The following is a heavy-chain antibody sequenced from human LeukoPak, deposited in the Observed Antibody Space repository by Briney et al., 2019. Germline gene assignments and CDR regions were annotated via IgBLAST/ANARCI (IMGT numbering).Heavy chain of an antibody. CDR1: GFIFSDYY. J-gene: IGHJ3*02. V-gene: IGHV3-11*04. CDR3: ARDHPESHNAFDI. Sequence: GGSLRLSCAASGFIFSDYYMSWIRQAPGKGLEWVSYISSSGSTIYCADSVKGRFTISRDNAKNSLYLQMNSLRAEDTAVYYCARDHPESHNAFDIWGQGTMVTVSS. CDR2: ISSSGSTI.